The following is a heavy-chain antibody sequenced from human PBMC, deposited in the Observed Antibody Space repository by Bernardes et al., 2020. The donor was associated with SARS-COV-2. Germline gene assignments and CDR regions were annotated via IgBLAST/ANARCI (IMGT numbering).Heavy chain of an antibody. CDR3: ARGNWVEYYHLTGNLDF. J-gene: IGHJ4*02. CDR2: INPNSGGP. Sequence: ASVKVSCKASEYTFTDYYIHWVRQAPGQGREWMGRINPNSGGPKYAQKFQGRVTMTRDTSISTAYMELSRLTSDDSAVSSCARGNWVEYYHLTGNLDFWGQGTLVTVSP. D-gene: IGHD1-20*01. CDR1: EYTFTDYY. V-gene: IGHV1-2*02.